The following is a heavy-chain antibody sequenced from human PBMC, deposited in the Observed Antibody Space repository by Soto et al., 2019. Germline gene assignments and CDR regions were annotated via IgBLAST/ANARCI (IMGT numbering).Heavy chain of an antibody. CDR1: GFTFSSYS. J-gene: IGHJ6*02. CDR2: ISSSSSTI. V-gene: IGHV3-48*02. CDR3: AGDKRTKPTPGIVYYYYYGMDV. D-gene: IGHD3-16*02. Sequence: GGSLRLSCAASGFTFSSYSMNWVRQAPGKGLEWVSYISSSSSTIYYADSVKGRFTISRDNAKNSLYLQMNSLRDEDTAVYYCAGDKRTKPTPGIVYYYYYGMDVWGQGTTVTVSS.